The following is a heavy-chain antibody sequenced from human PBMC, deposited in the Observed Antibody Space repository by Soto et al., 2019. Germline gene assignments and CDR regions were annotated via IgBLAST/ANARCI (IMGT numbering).Heavy chain of an antibody. CDR1: GFTFSSYS. V-gene: IGHV3-48*01. D-gene: IGHD6-19*01. Sequence: GGSLRLSCAASGFTFSSYSMNWVRQAPGKGLEWVSYISSSSSTIYYADSVKGRFTISRDNAKNSRYLQMNSLRAEDTAVYYCARLNPGYSSGWYYFWGNIKQPTHRNNWFDPWGQGTLVTVSS. CDR2: ISSSSSTI. J-gene: IGHJ5*02. CDR3: ARLNPGYSSGWYYFWGNIKQPTHRNNWFDP.